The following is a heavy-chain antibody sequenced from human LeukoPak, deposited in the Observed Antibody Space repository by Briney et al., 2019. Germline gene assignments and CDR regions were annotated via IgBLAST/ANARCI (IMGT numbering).Heavy chain of an antibody. D-gene: IGHD3-22*01. J-gene: IGHJ3*02. CDR2: VSHSGST. Sequence: SETLSLTCIVSGGSTARTDWWNWVRQPPGKGLAWSGVVSHSGSTTYTPSLESRVTISVDQSKNQFSLRLTSVSAADTAVYYCARAHYYDSSGGPDAFDIWGQGTMVTVSS. CDR1: GGSTARTDW. V-gene: IGHV4/OR15-8*01. CDR3: ARAHYYDSSGGPDAFDI.